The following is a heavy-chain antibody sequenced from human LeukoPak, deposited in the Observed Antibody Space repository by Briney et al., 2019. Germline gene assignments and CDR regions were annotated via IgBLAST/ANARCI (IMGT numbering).Heavy chain of an antibody. CDR3: ARDNREYDFWSGYYGGYNWFDP. CDR1: GGSISSGGYY. V-gene: IGHV4-31*03. CDR2: IYYSGST. Sequence: SETLSLTCTVSGGSISSGGYYWSWIRQHPGKGLEWIGYIYYSGSTYYNPSLKSRVTISVDTSKNQFSLKLSSVTAADTAVYYCARDNREYDFWSGYYGGYNWFDPWGQGTLVTVSS. D-gene: IGHD3-3*01. J-gene: IGHJ5*02.